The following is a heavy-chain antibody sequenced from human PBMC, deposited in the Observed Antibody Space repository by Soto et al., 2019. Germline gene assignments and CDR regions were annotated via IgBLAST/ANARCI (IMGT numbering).Heavy chain of an antibody. CDR2: ISSRSSFI. Sequence: GGSLRLSCAVSGFTFSNENMNWVRQVPGKGLEWVSSISSRSSFINHADSVKGRFTISRDNDKSSLYLQMNSLRAEDTAVYYCARDPPLSMIVVVGVDDFWGQGTLVTVSS. CDR3: ARDPPLSMIVVVGVDDF. D-gene: IGHD3-22*01. V-gene: IGHV3-21*06. J-gene: IGHJ4*02. CDR1: GFTFSNEN.